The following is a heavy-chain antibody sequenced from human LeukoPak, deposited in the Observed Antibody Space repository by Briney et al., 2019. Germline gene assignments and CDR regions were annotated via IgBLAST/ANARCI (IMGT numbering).Heavy chain of an antibody. Sequence: GGSLRLSCAASGFTFSSYAMHWVRQAPGKGLEWVAVISYDGSNKYYADSVKGRFTISRDNSKNTLYLQMNSLRAEDTAVYYCARDLTDDPIGVSLDSYGLDYWGQGTLVTVSS. CDR3: ARDLTDDPIGVSLDSYGLDY. V-gene: IGHV3-30-3*01. J-gene: IGHJ4*02. CDR2: ISYDGSNK. D-gene: IGHD5-18*01. CDR1: GFTFSSYA.